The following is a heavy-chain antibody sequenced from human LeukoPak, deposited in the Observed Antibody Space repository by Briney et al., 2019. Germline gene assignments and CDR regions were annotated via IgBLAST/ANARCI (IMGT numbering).Heavy chain of an antibody. J-gene: IGHJ6*02. CDR2: IYYSGST. Sequence: SETLSLTCTVSGGSISSYYWSWIRQPPGKGLEWIGYIYYSGSTNYNPSLKSRVTISVDTSKNQFSLKLSSVTAADTAVYYCARDGLWFGELGGMDVWGQGTTVIVSS. CDR1: GGSISSYY. CDR3: ARDGLWFGELGGMDV. D-gene: IGHD3-10*01. V-gene: IGHV4-59*12.